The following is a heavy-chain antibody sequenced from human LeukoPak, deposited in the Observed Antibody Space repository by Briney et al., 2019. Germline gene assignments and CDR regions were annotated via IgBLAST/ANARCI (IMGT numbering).Heavy chain of an antibody. D-gene: IGHD5-24*01. J-gene: IGHJ5*02. Sequence: SETLSLTCTVSGDSVSSGSYFWSWIRHPPGKGLEWIGYISYSGSTSYNSSLKSRVTISVDTSKNQFSLKLSSMTAADTAVYFCVKMAEWFDPWGQGTLVTVSS. V-gene: IGHV4-61*01. CDR3: VKMAEWFDP. CDR2: ISYSGST. CDR1: GDSVSSGSYF.